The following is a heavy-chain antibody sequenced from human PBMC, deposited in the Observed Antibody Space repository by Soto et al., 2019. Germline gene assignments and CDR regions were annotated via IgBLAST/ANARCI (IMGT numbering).Heavy chain of an antibody. V-gene: IGHV4-39*02. J-gene: IGHJ5*02. D-gene: IGHD3-9*01. CDR1: GDFISRPGHY. CDR3: TRLLRPYDTPGPLWFGP. CDR2: IDYRGST. Sequence: PSDTLSLTCIVSGDFISRPGHYWGWIRQPPGKGLEWIGTIDYRGSTLYNPSLKSRVTMSVDTSKKHFSLNLTSVIATDTALYFCTRLLRPYDTPGPLWFGPWGQGILVTV.